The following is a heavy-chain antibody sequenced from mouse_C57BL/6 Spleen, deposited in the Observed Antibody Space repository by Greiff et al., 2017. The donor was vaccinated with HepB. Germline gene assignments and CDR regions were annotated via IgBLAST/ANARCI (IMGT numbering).Heavy chain of an antibody. V-gene: IGHV1-42*01. CDR1: GYSFTGYY. D-gene: IGHD1-1*01. CDR2: SNPSTGGT. J-gene: IGHJ3*01. Sequence: EVQLVESGPELVKPGASVKISCKASGYSFTGYYMHWVKQSPAKRLEWIGDSNPSTGGTTYNQKFKSNATLTVDNSSRTAYMQLSSLTSEDSAVYYCARDYGSSAFADWGQGTLVTVAA. CDR3: ARDYGSSAFAD.